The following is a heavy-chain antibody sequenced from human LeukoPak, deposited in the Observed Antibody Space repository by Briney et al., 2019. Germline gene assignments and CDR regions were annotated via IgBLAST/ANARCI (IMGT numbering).Heavy chain of an antibody. CDR1: GGTFSSYA. CDR3: AREWEDTGYSSGRGWFDP. D-gene: IGHD6-19*01. V-gene: IGHV1-69*13. J-gene: IGHJ5*02. CDR2: IIPIFGTA. Sequence: SVKVSCKASGGTFSSYAISWVRQAPGQGLEWMGGIIPIFGTANYAQKFQGRVTITADESTSTAYMELSSLRSEDTAVYYCAREWEDTGYSSGRGWFDPWGQGTLVTVSS.